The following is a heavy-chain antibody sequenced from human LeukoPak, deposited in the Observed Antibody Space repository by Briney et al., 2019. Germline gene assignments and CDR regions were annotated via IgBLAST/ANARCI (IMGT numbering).Heavy chain of an antibody. V-gene: IGHV3-30*04. CDR2: ISYDGSNK. J-gene: IGHJ4*02. CDR3: TSHRSGY. CDR1: GFTFSSYA. Sequence: PGGSLRLSCAASGFTFSSYAMHWVRQAPGKGLEWVAVISYDGSNKYYADSVKGRFTISRDNAKNSLYLLMNSLRAEDTALYYCTSHRSGYWGQGTLVTVSS.